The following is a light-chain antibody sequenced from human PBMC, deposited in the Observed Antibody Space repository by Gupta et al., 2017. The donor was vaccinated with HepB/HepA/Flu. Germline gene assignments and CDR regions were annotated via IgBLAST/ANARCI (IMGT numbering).Light chain of an antibody. V-gene: IGKV3-20*01. CDR1: QSVNSNY. CDR3: QQYGSSPRT. Sequence: EIVLTQFPGTLSLSPGERATLSCRASQSVNSNYLAWYQQKLGQAPRVLIYGASSRATGIPDRFSGSGSGTDFTLTISRLEPEDVAVYYCQQYGSSPRTFGQGTKVEIK. J-gene: IGKJ1*01. CDR2: GAS.